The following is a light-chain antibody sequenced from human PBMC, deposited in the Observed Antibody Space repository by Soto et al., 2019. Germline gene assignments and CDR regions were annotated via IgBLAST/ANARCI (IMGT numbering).Light chain of an antibody. J-gene: IGKJ5*01. Sequence: EIVLTQSPATLSLSPGERSTLSSRASQSVATYVAWYQQKPGQPPRLLLYGTSTRAAGIPARFSGSGSGTEFTLTISRLEPEDFAVYYCQQYGSSPITFGQGTRLEIK. CDR2: GTS. CDR1: QSVATY. V-gene: IGKV3-20*01. CDR3: QQYGSSPIT.